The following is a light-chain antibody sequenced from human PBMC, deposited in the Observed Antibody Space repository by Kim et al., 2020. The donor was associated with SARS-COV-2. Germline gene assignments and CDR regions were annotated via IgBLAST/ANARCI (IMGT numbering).Light chain of an antibody. CDR1: QSVSSY. Sequence: IVFTQSPATLSLSPGERATLSCRASQSVSSYLAWYQQKPGQAPRLLIYDASNRATGIPARLSGSGSGTDFTLTISSLEPEDFAVYYCRQRSNWPLLAFGGGAKVGIK. J-gene: IGKJ4*01. CDR2: DAS. CDR3: RQRSNWPLLA. V-gene: IGKV3-11*01.